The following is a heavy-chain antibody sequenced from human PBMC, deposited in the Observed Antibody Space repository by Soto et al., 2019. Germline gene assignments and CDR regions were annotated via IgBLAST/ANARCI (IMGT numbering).Heavy chain of an antibody. CDR3: AYGDSRGPFDS. CDR2: IYNSGST. Sequence: SETLSLTGTVSGGSISSYYWSWIRQPPGKGLEWIGYIYNSGSTNYNPSLKSRVTISVDTSKNQFSLKLSSVTAADTAVYYCAYGDSRGPFDSWGQGTLVTVSS. CDR1: GGSISSYY. V-gene: IGHV4-59*01. D-gene: IGHD4-17*01. J-gene: IGHJ4*02.